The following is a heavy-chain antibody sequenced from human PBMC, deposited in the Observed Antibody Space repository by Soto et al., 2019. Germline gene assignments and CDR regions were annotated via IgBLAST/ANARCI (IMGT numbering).Heavy chain of an antibody. CDR1: GFTFSSYA. CDR2: ISGSGGST. Sequence: GGSLRLSCAASGFTFSSYAMSWVRQAPGKGLGWVSAISGSGGSTYYADSVEGRFTISRDNSKSTLYLQMNSLRAEDTAIYYCAKGLYGDNYYYGMDVWGQGTTVTVS. D-gene: IGHD4-17*01. V-gene: IGHV3-23*01. J-gene: IGHJ6*02. CDR3: AKGLYGDNYYYGMDV.